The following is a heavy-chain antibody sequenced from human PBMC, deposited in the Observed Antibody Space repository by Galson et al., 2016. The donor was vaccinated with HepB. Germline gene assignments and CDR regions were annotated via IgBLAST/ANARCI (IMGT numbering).Heavy chain of an antibody. Sequence: SLRLSCSASGLTFTDYFMTWIRLAPGKGLELVSYIGYSESPIYYADSVKGRFAISRDNAKNSLYLQMNSLSAEDTAVYYCARDPAMAPYYFDYWGQGALVTVSS. V-gene: IGHV3-11*04. CDR1: GLTFTDYF. J-gene: IGHJ4*02. CDR3: ARDPAMAPYYFDY. CDR2: IGYSESPI. D-gene: IGHD5-18*01.